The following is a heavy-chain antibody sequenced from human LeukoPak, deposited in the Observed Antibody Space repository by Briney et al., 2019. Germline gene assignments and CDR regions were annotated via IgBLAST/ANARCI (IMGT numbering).Heavy chain of an antibody. D-gene: IGHD7-27*01. J-gene: IGHJ4*02. V-gene: IGHV3-23*01. CDR1: GFILSNYA. CDR2: ISGSGEST. Sequence: GGSLRLXCAASGFILSNYAITWIRQAPGKGLEWVSEISGSGESTYYGDSVKGRFTISRDNSKNTLYLQMNSLRAGDTAIYYCAREHWDFDYWGQGTLVTVSS. CDR3: AREHWDFDY.